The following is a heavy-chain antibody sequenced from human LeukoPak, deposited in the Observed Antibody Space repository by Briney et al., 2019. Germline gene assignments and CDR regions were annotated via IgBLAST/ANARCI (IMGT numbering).Heavy chain of an antibody. D-gene: IGHD6-25*01. CDR3: ARDFSSPATPWYFDF. CDR1: GFTFSDYY. V-gene: IGHV3-11*06. CDR2: ISSSSTYI. J-gene: IGHJ2*01. Sequence: GGSLRLSCAASGFTFSDYYMSWIRQAPGKGLEWVSSISSSSTYIFYADSVKGRFTISRDNAKNSLYLQMNSLRAEDTAIYFCARDFSSPATPWYFDFWGRGTLVTVSS.